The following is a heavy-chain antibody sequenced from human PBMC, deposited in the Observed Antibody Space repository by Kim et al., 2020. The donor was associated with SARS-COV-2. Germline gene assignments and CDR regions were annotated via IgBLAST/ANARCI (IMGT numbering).Heavy chain of an antibody. D-gene: IGHD6-13*01. V-gene: IGHV3-30-3*01. CDR1: GFTFSSYA. Sequence: GGSLRLSCAASGFTFSSYAMHWVRQAPGKGLEWVAVISYDGSNKYYADSVKGRFTISRDNSKNTLYLQMNSLRAEDTAVYYCARDRDSSSYMDVWGKGTT. CDR3: ARDRDSSSYMDV. CDR2: ISYDGSNK. J-gene: IGHJ6*03.